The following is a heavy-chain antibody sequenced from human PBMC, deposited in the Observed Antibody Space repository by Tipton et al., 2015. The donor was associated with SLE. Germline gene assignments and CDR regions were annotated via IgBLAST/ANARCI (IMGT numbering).Heavy chain of an antibody. CDR1: GGSISSSSYY. V-gene: IGHV4-39*01. J-gene: IGHJ5*02. CDR2: IYYSGST. CDR3: ARRGSSSPLDNWFDP. D-gene: IGHD6-6*01. Sequence: TLSLTCTVSGGSISSSSYYWGWIRQPPGKGLEWIGSIYYSGSTYYNPSLKSRVTISVDTSKNQFSLKLSSVTAADTAVYYCARRGSSSPLDNWFDPWGQGTLVTVSS.